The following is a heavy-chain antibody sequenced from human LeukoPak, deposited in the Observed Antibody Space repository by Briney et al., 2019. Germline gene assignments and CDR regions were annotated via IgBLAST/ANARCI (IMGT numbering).Heavy chain of an antibody. CDR2: IYTSGST. Sequence: SETLSLTCTVPGGSISSGSYYWSWIRQPAGKGLEWIGRIYTSGSTNYNPSLKSRVTISVDTSKNQFSLKLSSVTAADTAVYYCARRKVVVGGIGYFDNWGQGTLVTVSS. V-gene: IGHV4-61*02. J-gene: IGHJ4*02. D-gene: IGHD2-15*01. CDR1: GGSISSGSYY. CDR3: ARRKVVVGGIGYFDN.